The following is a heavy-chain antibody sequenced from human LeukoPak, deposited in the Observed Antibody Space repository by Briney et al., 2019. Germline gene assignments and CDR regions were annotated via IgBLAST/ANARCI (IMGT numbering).Heavy chain of an antibody. CDR3: AKCVGSSWYLYYFDY. CDR1: GFTFSSYA. D-gene: IGHD6-13*01. Sequence: GGSLRLFFAASGFTFSSYAMSWVSQAPGKGLEWVSAISGSGGSTYYADSVKGRFTISRDNSKNTVYLHMNSQRTEDTGVYYCAKCVGSSWYLYYFDYWGQGTLVTVSS. V-gene: IGHV3-23*01. J-gene: IGHJ4*02. CDR2: ISGSGGST.